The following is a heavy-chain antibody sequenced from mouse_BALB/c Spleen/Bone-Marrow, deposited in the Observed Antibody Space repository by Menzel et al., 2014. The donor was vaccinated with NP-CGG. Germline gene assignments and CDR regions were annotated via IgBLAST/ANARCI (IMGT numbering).Heavy chain of an antibody. J-gene: IGHJ2*01. D-gene: IGHD4-1*01. CDR3: TRGGNWEDFDY. CDR2: ISSDSGAI. CDR1: GFTLSSFG. V-gene: IGHV5-17*02. Sequence: EVMLVESGGGLVQPGGSRKLSCAASGFTLSSFGMHWVRQAPEKGLEWIAYISSDSGAIFYADTVKGRFTISRDNPKNTLFLQMTSLRSEDTAIYFCTRGGNWEDFDYWGQGTTLTVSS.